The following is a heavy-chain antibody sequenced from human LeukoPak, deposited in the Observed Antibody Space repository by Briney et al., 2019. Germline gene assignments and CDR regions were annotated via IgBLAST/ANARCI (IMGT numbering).Heavy chain of an antibody. CDR2: INHSGST. CDR3: ARGPTPRYFDL. CDR1: GGSISGYY. Sequence: SETLSLTCAVYGGSISGYYWSWIRQPPGKGLEWIGEINHSGSTNYNPSLKSRVTISVDTSKNQFSLKLSSVTAADTAVYYCARGPTPRYFDLWGRGTLVTVSS. J-gene: IGHJ2*01. V-gene: IGHV4-34*01.